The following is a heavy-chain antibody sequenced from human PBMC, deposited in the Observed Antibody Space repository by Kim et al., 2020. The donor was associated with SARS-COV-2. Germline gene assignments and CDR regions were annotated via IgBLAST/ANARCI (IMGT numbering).Heavy chain of an antibody. D-gene: IGHD2-8*01. Sequence: GGSLRLSCAASGFTFISYGMHWVRQAPGKGLEWVSVIWCDGSNKYYADSVKGRFTISRDNSKNTLYLQMNSLTAEDTAVYYCAKEFDYGGTNGAFDIWGQGTMVTVSS. CDR3: AKEFDYGGTNGAFDI. CDR1: GFTFISYG. J-gene: IGHJ3*02. CDR2: IWCDGSNK. V-gene: IGHV3-33*06.